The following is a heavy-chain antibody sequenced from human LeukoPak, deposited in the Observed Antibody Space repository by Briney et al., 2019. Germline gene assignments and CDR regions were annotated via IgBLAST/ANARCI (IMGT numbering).Heavy chain of an antibody. CDR3: ARDKTYVMDV. Sequence: GGSLRLSCAASGFTFSPDWMHWVRQAPGKGLVWVSLIKSDGSTTYADSVKGRFTISRDNAKNTLYLQMNSLTAEDTGVYYCARDKTYVMDVWGQGTTVIVS. CDR1: GFTFSPDW. CDR2: IKSDGST. V-gene: IGHV3-74*03. J-gene: IGHJ6*02.